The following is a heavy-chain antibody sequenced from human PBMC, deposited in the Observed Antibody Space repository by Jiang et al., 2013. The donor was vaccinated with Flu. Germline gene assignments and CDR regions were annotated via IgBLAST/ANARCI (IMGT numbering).Heavy chain of an antibody. V-gene: IGHV4-34*01. CDR2: NHSGST. Sequence: NHSGSTNYNPSLKSRVTISVDTSKNQFSLKLSSVTAADTAVYYCARGGSKPTRRYFDYWGQGTLVTVSS. J-gene: IGHJ4*02. CDR3: ARGGSKPTRRYFDY. D-gene: IGHD1-14*01.